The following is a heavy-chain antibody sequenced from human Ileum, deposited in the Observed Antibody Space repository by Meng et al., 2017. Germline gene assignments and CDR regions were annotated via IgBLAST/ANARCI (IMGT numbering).Heavy chain of an antibody. CDR2: MSAGGDR. D-gene: IGHD2-15*01. J-gene: IGHJ3*02. V-gene: IGHV3-23*01. CDR3: AKDRVVESTGDAFDI. CDR1: GFTFSSYA. Sequence: GGPLRLSCAASGFTFSSYAMNWVRRAPGKGLEWISTMSAGGDRSYADSVMGRFSVSRDNSKNTFYLQMDSLRVDDTAVYYCAKDRVVESTGDAFDIWGQGTMVTVSS.